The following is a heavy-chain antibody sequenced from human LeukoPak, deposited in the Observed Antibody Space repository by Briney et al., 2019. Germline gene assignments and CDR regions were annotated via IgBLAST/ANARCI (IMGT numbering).Heavy chain of an antibody. Sequence: PGGSLRLSCAASGFSLRSYWMDWVRQAPGKGLEWVAIMNTDGSEKGYVDSVKGRFTISRDNAKNSLYLQMNSLGVEDTAVYYCARDPGWGAFDIWGQGTMVTVSS. V-gene: IGHV3-7*01. CDR1: GFSLRSYW. J-gene: IGHJ3*02. CDR2: MNTDGSEK. D-gene: IGHD6-19*01. CDR3: ARDPGWGAFDI.